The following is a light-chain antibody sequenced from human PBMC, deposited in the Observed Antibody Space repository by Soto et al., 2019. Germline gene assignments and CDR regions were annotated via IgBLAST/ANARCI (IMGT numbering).Light chain of an antibody. CDR3: QQVNSFPHT. CDR1: QAIRTW. CDR2: AAS. Sequence: DTQMTQSPSSVSASVGDRVTITCRASQAIRTWLAWYQQKEGKAPKLLIYAASSLESGVPARFSGSGSGTDFTLTISSLQPEDFATYYCQQVNSFPHTFGQGTKLEIK. V-gene: IGKV1-12*01. J-gene: IGKJ2*01.